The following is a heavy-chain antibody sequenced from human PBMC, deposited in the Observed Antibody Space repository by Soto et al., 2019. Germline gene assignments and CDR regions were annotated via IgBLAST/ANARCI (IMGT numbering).Heavy chain of an antibody. J-gene: IGHJ6*02. Sequence: GASVKVSCKASGGTFSSYAISWVRQAPGQGLEWMGGIIPIFGTANYAQKFQGRVTITADESTSTAYMELSSLRSEDTAVYYCAREEQLPPFTPREYYYYGMDVWGQGTTVTVSS. CDR2: IIPIFGTA. V-gene: IGHV1-69*13. CDR1: GGTFSSYA. CDR3: AREEQLPPFTPREYYYYGMDV. D-gene: IGHD5-18*01.